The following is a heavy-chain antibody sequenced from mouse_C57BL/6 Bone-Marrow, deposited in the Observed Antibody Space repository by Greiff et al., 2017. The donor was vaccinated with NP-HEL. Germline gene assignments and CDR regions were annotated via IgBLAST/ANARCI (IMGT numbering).Heavy chain of an antibody. J-gene: IGHJ4*01. D-gene: IGHD2-3*01. Sequence: QVQLQQSGAELVRPGTSVKMSCKASGYTFTNYWIGWAKQRPGHGLAWIGDIYPGGGYTNYNEKFKGKATLTADKSSSTAYMQFSSLTSEDSAIYYCARRDGYYVSYAMDYWGQGTSVTVSS. V-gene: IGHV1-63*01. CDR1: GYTFTNYW. CDR3: ARRDGYYVSYAMDY. CDR2: IYPGGGYT.